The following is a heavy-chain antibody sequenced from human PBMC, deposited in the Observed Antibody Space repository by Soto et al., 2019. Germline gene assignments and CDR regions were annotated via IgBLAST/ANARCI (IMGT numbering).Heavy chain of an antibody. J-gene: IGHJ6*02. CDR3: AREGIAAAGEYYYYGMDV. CDR1: GFTVSSNY. CDR2: IYSGGST. V-gene: IGHV3-53*02. D-gene: IGHD6-13*01. Sequence: EVQLVETGGGLIQPGGSLRLSCAASGFTVSSNYMSWVRQAPGKGLEWVSVIYSGGSTYYADSVKGRFTISRDNSKNTLYLQMNSLRAEDTAVYYCAREGIAAAGEYYYYGMDVWGPGTTVTVSS.